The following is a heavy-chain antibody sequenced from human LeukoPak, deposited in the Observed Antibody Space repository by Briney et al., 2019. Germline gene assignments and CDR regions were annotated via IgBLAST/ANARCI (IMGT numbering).Heavy chain of an antibody. CDR3: AKDPDTDMDPDWFDS. V-gene: IGHV3-23*01. D-gene: IGHD5-18*01. CDR1: GFTFSSYA. CDR2: ITGSGGSA. J-gene: IGHJ5*01. Sequence: GGSLRLSCAASGFTFSSYAMNWVRQAPGKGLEWVSAITGSGGSAYYADSVKGRFTMSRDNSENTVYLQMNSLRADDTAFYYCAKDPDTDMDPDWFDSWGQGTLVTVSS.